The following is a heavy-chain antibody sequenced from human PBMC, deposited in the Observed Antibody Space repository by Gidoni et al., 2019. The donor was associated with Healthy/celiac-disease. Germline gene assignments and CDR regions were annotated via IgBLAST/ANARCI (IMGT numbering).Heavy chain of an antibody. D-gene: IGHD2-2*01. J-gene: IGHJ6*03. CDR3: ARQGWDIVVVPAAPVGSYYYYMDV. CDR2: IDPSDSYP. CDR1: GYSFTSYW. Sequence: EVQLVQSGAEVKKTGESLRTSCKGSGYSFTSYWISWVRQKPGKGLEWMGRIDPSDSYPNYRPSFQGHVTISADKSISTAYLQWSSLKASDTAMYYCARQGWDIVVVPAAPVGSYYYYMDVWGKGTTVTVSS. V-gene: IGHV5-10-1*01.